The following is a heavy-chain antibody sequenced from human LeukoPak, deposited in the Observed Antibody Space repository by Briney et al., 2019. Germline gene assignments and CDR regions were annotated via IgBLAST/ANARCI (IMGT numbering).Heavy chain of an antibody. V-gene: IGHV3-21*01. CDR2: ISSSSSYI. J-gene: IGHJ3*02. D-gene: IGHD4-17*01. CDR3: ARDSAVTSAFDI. Sequence: GGSLRLSCAASGFTFSDYYMNWVRQAPGKGLEWVSSISSSSSYIYYEDSVKGRFTISRDNAKNSLYLQMNSLRAEDTAVYYCARDSAVTSAFDIWGQGTMVTVSS. CDR1: GFTFSDYY.